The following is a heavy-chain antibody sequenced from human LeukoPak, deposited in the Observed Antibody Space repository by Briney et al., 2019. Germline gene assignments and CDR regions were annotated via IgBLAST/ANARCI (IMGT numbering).Heavy chain of an antibody. J-gene: IGHJ4*02. CDR3: TRGGSADPFEH. CDR2: IYYSGST. Sequence: PSETLSLTCTVSGGSISSYYWSWIRQPPGKGLEWIGYIYYSGSTNYNPSLKSRVTISVDTSKNQFSLKLNSVTAADTAVYYCTRGGSADPFEHWGQGTLVTVSS. V-gene: IGHV4-59*08. CDR1: GGSISSYY. D-gene: IGHD1-26*01.